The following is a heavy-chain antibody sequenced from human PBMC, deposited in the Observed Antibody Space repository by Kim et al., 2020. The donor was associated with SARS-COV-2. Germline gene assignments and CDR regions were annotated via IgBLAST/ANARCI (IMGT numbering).Heavy chain of an antibody. J-gene: IGHJ4*02. CDR1: GFTFSDYA. V-gene: IGHV3-64D*06. D-gene: IGHD3-16*01. Sequence: GGSLRLSCSASGFTFSDYAIHWVRRTPGMGLQYVSATTRDCDGSFYADSVKDRFTIFRDNSKNTLFLQMGGLRIEDTAIYYCVRYGRSYGAVHWGQGTLVSVS. CDR3: VRYGRSYGAVH. CDR2: TTRDCDGS.